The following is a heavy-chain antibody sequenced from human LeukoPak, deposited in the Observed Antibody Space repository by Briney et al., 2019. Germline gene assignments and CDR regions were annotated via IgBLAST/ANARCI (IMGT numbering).Heavy chain of an antibody. CDR2: IIPIFGTA. CDR1: GGTFSSYA. D-gene: IGHD3-22*01. CDR3: ARSFSSTYYYGSSGYTPGNY. V-gene: IGHV1-69*13. Sequence: ASVKVSCKASGGTFSSYAISWVRQAPGQGLERMGGIIPIFGTANYAQKFQGRVTITADESTSTAYMELSSLRSEDTAVYYCARSFSSTYYYGSSGYTPGNYWGQGTLVTVSS. J-gene: IGHJ4*02.